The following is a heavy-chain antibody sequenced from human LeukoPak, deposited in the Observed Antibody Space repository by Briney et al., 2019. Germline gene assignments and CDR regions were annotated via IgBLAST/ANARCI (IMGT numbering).Heavy chain of an antibody. CDR3: ARGDYGDYVYWYFDL. J-gene: IGHJ2*01. D-gene: IGHD4-17*01. CDR1: GFTFSSYW. CDR2: IKQDGSEK. V-gene: IGHV3-7*01. Sequence: GGSLRLSCAASGFTFSSYWMSWVRQAPGKGLEWVANIKQDGSEKYYVDSVKGRFAISRDNAKNSLYLQMNSLRAEDTAVYYCARGDYGDYVYWYFDLWGRGTLVTVSS.